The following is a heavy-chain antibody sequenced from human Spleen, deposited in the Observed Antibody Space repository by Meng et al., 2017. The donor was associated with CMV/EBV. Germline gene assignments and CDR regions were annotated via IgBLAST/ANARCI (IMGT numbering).Heavy chain of an antibody. CDR3: ARDLTYGTGDYLDY. Sequence: KTSGYSFTNNYIHWVRQAPGQGLEWMGMINPSTTTTTYAQRLQGRVAMTRDTSTSTVYMDLSSLRSDDTAVYYCARDLTYGTGDYLDYWGQGTLVTVSS. CDR1: GYSFTNNY. CDR2: INPSTTTT. V-gene: IGHV1-46*04. D-gene: IGHD3-16*01. J-gene: IGHJ4*02.